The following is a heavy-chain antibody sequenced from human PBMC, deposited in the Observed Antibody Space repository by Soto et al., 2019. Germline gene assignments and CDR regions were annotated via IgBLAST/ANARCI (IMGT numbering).Heavy chain of an antibody. V-gene: IGHV4-30-4*01. CDR3: ARVPSPFDYYYAMDV. J-gene: IGHJ6*02. D-gene: IGHD3-16*01. CDR1: GDSISSGNKY. Sequence: QVQLRESGPGLVMPSQTLSLTCTVSGDSISSGNKYWSWIRLPPGRGLEWIGYIFSSGTTYYNPSLKSRLTMSLDASQNQFSLKLNSLTDADTAVYFCARVPSPFDYYYAMDVWGQGTTVTVSS. CDR2: IFSSGTT.